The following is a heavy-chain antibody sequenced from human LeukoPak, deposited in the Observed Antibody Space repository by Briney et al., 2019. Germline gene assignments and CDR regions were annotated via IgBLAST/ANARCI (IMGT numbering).Heavy chain of an antibody. D-gene: IGHD5-18*01. CDR2: ISWDGGST. CDR3: AKDAALSRYGHSFDY. Sequence: GGSLRLSCAASGFTFDDYAMHWVRQAPGKGLEWVSLISWDGGSTYYADSVKGRFTISRDNSKNSLYLQMNSLRTEDTALYYCAKDAALSRYGHSFDYWGQGTLVTVSS. CDR1: GFTFDDYA. J-gene: IGHJ4*02. V-gene: IGHV3-43*01.